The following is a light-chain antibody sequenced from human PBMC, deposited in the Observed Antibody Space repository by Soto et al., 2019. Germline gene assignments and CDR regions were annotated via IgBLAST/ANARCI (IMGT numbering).Light chain of an antibody. CDR2: EVV. CDR1: KNDIGVYDF. J-gene: IGLJ1*01. V-gene: IGLV2-8*01. Sequence: ALTQPPSPSGSPGQSVTISCTGTKNDIGVYDFVSWYQHHPGKAPRLIIYEVVQRPSGVPDRFSGSKSGNTASLTVSGLPAADEANYFCKSYAGSTTYVFGSGNKVTVL. CDR3: KSYAGSTTYV.